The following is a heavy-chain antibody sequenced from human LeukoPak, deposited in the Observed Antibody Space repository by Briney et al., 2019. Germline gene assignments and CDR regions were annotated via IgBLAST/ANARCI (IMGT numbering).Heavy chain of an antibody. V-gene: IGHV4-30-2*01. D-gene: IGHD3-16*01. CDR1: GGSISSGSYS. J-gene: IGHJ6*02. CDR2: IYHSGST. CDR3: ATVGGAPYYGMDV. Sequence: SSETLTLTCAASGGSISSGSYSWSWMRPPPGKGLEWIGYIYHSGSTYYNPSLKSRVTISVDKSKNQFSLNLSSVTAADTAVYYCATVGGAPYYGMDVWGRGTTVTVSS.